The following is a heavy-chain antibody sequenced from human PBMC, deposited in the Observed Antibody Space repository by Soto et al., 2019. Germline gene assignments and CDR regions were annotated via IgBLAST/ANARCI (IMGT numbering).Heavy chain of an antibody. CDR1: GGTFSSYA. CDR3: ARGGQSYYYDSSGYYSP. V-gene: IGHV1-69*01. CDR2: IIPIFGTA. J-gene: IGHJ5*02. Sequence: QVQLVQSGAEVKKPGSSVKVSCKASGGTFSSYAISWVRQAPGQGLEWMGGIIPIFGTANYAQKFQGRVTITADESKSTAYMELSRLRSEDTAVYYCARGGQSYYYDSSGYYSPWGQGTLVTVSS. D-gene: IGHD3-22*01.